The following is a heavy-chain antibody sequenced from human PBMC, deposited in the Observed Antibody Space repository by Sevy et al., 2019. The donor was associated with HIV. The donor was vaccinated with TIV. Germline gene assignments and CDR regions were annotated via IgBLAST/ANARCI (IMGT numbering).Heavy chain of an antibody. CDR3: VRAMASADSF. CDR2: INQDGSTK. D-gene: IGHD3-10*01. J-gene: IGHJ4*02. Sequence: GGSLRLSCAASGFTISSYWMLWVRQAPGKGLEWVAKINQDGSTKYYLDLVKGRFTISKDNAKNSVVLQMNSLTAEDTGVYFCVRAMASADSFWGQGTLVTVSS. V-gene: IGHV3-7*01. CDR1: GFTISSYW.